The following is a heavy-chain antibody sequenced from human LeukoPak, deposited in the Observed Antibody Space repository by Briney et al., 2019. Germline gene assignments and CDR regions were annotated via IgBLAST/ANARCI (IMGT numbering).Heavy chain of an antibody. CDR2: ITPATGAT. CDR3: ARDHDFGPDY. D-gene: IGHD4/OR15-4a*01. V-gene: IGHV1-2*02. Sequence: ASVKVSGNASGYTFTRHYFHWRRQAPGQGLEWMGWITPATGATTFTPKFHARITLNPDTNISTGYIELRSLTSDDTAMYYCARDHDFGPDYWGQGTLVTVS. J-gene: IGHJ4*02. CDR1: GYTFTRHY.